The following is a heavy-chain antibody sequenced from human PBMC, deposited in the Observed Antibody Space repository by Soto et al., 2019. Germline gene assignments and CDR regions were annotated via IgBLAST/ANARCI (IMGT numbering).Heavy chain of an antibody. CDR2: ISYDGSNK. J-gene: IGHJ4*02. D-gene: IGHD2-2*01. CDR3: AKGSLGYCSSTSCLFPFDY. Sequence: QVQLVESGGGVVQPGRSLRLSCAASGFTFSSYGMHWVRQAPGKGLEWVAVISYDGSNKYYADSVKGRFTISRDNSKNTRYLQMNSLRAEDTAVYYCAKGSLGYCSSTSCLFPFDYWGQGTLVTVSS. CDR1: GFTFSSYG. V-gene: IGHV3-30*18.